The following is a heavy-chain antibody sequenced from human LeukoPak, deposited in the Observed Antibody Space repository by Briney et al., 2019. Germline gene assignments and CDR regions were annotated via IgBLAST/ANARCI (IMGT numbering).Heavy chain of an antibody. Sequence: GRSLRLSCVASGFSLSNFQMYWVRQAPGKGLEWVSIISLDGSTEFYADSVKGRFTISRDNSKNTLYLQMNSLRAEDTAVYYCAKAPRYYYDSSGYYSSGDYWGQGTLVTVSS. CDR1: GFSLSNFQ. CDR3: AKAPRYYYDSSGYYSSGDY. V-gene: IGHV3-30-3*01. CDR2: ISLDGSTE. J-gene: IGHJ4*02. D-gene: IGHD3-22*01.